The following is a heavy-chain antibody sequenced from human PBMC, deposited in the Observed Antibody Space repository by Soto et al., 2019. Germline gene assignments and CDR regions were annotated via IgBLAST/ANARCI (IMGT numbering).Heavy chain of an antibody. J-gene: IGHJ6*02. CDR3: ARKYHYDRGGKPYFYYGLDV. Sequence: QVQLVQSGAEVKKPGSSVKVSCKASGGTFDNYAITWVRQAPGQGLEWMAGIIPMLDSANYAEKFQDRVTITADESTSTAYMEVSSLRSEDTAVYYCARKYHYDRGGKPYFYYGLDVWGQGTPVTVSS. V-gene: IGHV1-69*12. CDR2: IIPMLDSA. D-gene: IGHD3-22*01. CDR1: GGTFDNYA.